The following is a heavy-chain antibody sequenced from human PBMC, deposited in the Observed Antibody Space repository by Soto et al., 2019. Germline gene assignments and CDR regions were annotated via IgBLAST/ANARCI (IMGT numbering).Heavy chain of an antibody. V-gene: IGHV3-30*18. D-gene: IGHD3-3*01. CDR1: GFTLSSSG. J-gene: IGHJ6*02. CDR2: ISYDGGNT. CDR3: TKKSPGEFWSGSMDV. Sequence: PGGSLSLSGAASGFTLSSSGMHWVRQAPGKGLEWVAIISYDGGNTYYADSVKGRFTISRDNSNDTLDLQMNSLRVEDTAVYYCTKKSPGEFWSGSMDVWGQGTTVTVSS.